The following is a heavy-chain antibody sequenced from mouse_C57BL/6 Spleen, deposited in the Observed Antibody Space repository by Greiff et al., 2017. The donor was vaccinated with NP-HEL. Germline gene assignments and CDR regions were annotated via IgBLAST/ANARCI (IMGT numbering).Heavy chain of an antibody. V-gene: IGHV10-1*01. CDR2: IRSKSNNYAT. CDR3: VRGGLRSPMDY. Sequence: VESGGGLVQPKGSLKLSCAASGFSFNTYAMNWVRQAPGKGLEWVARIRSKSNNYATYYADSVKDRFTISRDDSESMLYLQMNNLKTEDTAMYYCVRGGLRSPMDYWGQGTSVTVSS. D-gene: IGHD2-4*01. CDR1: GFSFNTYA. J-gene: IGHJ4*01.